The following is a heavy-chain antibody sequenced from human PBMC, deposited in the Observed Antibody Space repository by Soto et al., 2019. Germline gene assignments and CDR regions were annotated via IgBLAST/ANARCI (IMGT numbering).Heavy chain of an antibody. Sequence: QVHLVESGGGVVQPGRSLRLSCAASGFAFSGFGMHWVRQAPGKGLDWVALIWYDGSSQYYAKSVEGRFTISRDNSKNMLYLQMTRLRIEDTAVYYCATDRSVNLGARGWGQGTLVTVSS. CDR2: IWYDGSSQ. CDR3: ATDRSVNLGARG. V-gene: IGHV3-33*01. CDR1: GFAFSGFG. J-gene: IGHJ4*02. D-gene: IGHD1-26*01.